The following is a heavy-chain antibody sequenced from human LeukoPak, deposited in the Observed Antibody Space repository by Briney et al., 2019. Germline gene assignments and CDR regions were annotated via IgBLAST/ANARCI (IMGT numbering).Heavy chain of an antibody. CDR3: ATARNDWGYFDY. V-gene: IGHV1-46*01. CDR1: GYTFTDYY. D-gene: IGHD1-1*01. J-gene: IGHJ4*02. Sequence: GASVKVPCKASGYTFTDYYMNWVRQAPGQGLEWLGIINPSGGSTSYAQKFQGRVTMTRDTSTNKVYMELSSLRSEDTAVYYCATARNDWGYFDYWGQGTLVTVSS. CDR2: INPSGGST.